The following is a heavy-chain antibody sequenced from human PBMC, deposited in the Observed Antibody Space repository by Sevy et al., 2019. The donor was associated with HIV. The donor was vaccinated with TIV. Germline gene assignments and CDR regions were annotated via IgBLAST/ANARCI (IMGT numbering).Heavy chain of an antibody. CDR2: ISAYSGNT. V-gene: IGHV1-18*01. J-gene: IGHJ4*02. D-gene: IGHD3-10*01. CDR3: ARTSSYGSGKYFDY. Sequence: ASVKVSCKASGYTFTIYGISWVRQAPEQGLEWMGWISAYSGNTNYSQNLQGRVTMTTDTSTTTAYMELRSLRFDDTAVYYCARTSSYGSGKYFDYWGQGTLVTVS. CDR1: GYTFTIYG.